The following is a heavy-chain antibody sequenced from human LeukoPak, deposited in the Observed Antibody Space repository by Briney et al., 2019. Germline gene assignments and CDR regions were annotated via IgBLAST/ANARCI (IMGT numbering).Heavy chain of an antibody. D-gene: IGHD2-8*02. V-gene: IGHV3-30*03. Sequence: PGGSLRLSCTASGFTFSGYGVHWVRQAPGMGLEWVAIISYDGSNTFYGDSVKGRFTISRDNSKKTLYLQMNSLRTEDTAVYYCARDQTAVTGVWGTIDYWGQGTLVTVSS. J-gene: IGHJ4*02. CDR1: GFTFSGYG. CDR2: ISYDGSNT. CDR3: ARDQTAVTGVWGTIDY.